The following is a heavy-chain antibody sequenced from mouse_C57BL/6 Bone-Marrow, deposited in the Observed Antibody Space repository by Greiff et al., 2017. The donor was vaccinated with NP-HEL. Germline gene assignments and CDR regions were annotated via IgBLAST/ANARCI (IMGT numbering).Heavy chain of an antibody. CDR2: IDPDSGGT. Sequence: QVQLQQPGADLVKPGASVKLSCKASGYTFTSYWMHWVKQRPGRGLEWIGRIDPDSGGTKFNEKFKTKATLTVDKPSSTAYMQLCSLTSEDSAVYDCAQYYYGSRCWYFDVWGTGTTVAVSS. J-gene: IGHJ1*03. V-gene: IGHV1-72*01. CDR3: AQYYYGSRCWYFDV. D-gene: IGHD1-1*01. CDR1: GYTFTSYW.